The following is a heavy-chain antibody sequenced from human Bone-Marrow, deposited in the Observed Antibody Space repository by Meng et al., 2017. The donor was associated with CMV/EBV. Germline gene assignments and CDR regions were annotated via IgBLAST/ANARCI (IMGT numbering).Heavy chain of an antibody. D-gene: IGHD1-1*01. CDR2: IKNRAGNT. V-gene: IGHV3-23*01. J-gene: IGHJ5*01. Sequence: GESLKISCAPSGFTASSCALSWVRQAPGKGLEWVAGIKNRAGNTYYADSVKGRFTISRDNSKNTLNLQMNSLRAEDTALYYCAKINWDDDAGSWGQGTRVTVSS. CDR1: GFTASSCA. CDR3: AKINWDDDAGS.